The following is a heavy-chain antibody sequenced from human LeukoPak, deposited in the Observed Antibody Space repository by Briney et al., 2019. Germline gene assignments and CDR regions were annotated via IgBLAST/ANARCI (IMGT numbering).Heavy chain of an antibody. D-gene: IGHD3-22*01. CDR3: ASDLDYYDSSADY. CDR2: ISSSSSTI. CDR1: GFTFSSYS. Sequence: GGSLRLSCAASGFTFSSYSMNWVRQAPGKGLEWVSYISSSSSTIYYADSVKGRFTISRDNAKNSLYLQMNSLRAEDTAVYYCASDLDYYDSSADYWGQGTLVTVSS. V-gene: IGHV3-48*04. J-gene: IGHJ4*02.